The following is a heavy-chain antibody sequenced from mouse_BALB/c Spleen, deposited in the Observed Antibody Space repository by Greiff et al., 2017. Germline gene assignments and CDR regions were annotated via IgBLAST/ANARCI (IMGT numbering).Heavy chain of an antibody. CDR2: ISSGSSTI. D-gene: IGHD1-1*01. Sequence: VQLVESGGGLVQPGGSRKLSCAASGFTFSSFGMHWVRPAPEKGLEWVAYISSGSSTIYYADTVKGRFTISRDNPKNTLFLQMTSLRSEDTAMYYCARTVVATGYFDYWGQGTTLTVSS. CDR1: GFTFSSFG. V-gene: IGHV5-17*02. CDR3: ARTVVATGYFDY. J-gene: IGHJ2*01.